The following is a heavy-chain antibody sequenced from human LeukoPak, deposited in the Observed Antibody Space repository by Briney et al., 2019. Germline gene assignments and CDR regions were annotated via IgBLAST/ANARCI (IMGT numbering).Heavy chain of an antibody. D-gene: IGHD1-20*01. CDR3: ARELRITGTYNWFDP. CDR2: IYYSGST. J-gene: IGHJ5*02. CDR1: GGSISSYY. Sequence: SETLSLTCTVSGGSISSYYWSWIRQPPGKGLEWLGYIYYSGSTNYNPSLKSRVTISVDTSKNQFSLKLSSVTAADTAVYYCARELRITGTYNWFDPWGQGTLVTVSS. V-gene: IGHV4-59*01.